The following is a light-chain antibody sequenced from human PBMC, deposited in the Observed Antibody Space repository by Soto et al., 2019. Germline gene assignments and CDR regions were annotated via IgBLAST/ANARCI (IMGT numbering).Light chain of an antibody. CDR3: QQYYSTPLT. CDR1: QSILFNSNNRNY. CDR2: WAS. J-gene: IGKJ4*01. V-gene: IGKV4-1*01. Sequence: DIVMTQSPDSLAVSLGERATINCKSSQSILFNSNNRNYLAWYQQKPGQTPKLLIYWASTRESVVHDRFSGSGSATDFTLTISSLQAEDVAVYYFQQYYSTPLTFGGGTKVEIK.